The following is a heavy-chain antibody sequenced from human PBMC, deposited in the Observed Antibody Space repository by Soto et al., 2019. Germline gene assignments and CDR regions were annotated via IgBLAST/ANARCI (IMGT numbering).Heavy chain of an antibody. CDR2: IYYSGST. V-gene: IGHV4-31*03. Sequence: QVQLQESGPGLVKPSQTLSLTCTVSGGSISSGGYYWSWIRQHPGKGLEWIGYIYYSGSTYYNPSLKSRVTISVDTSKNQFSLKLSSVTAADTAVYYCVRDAAAASYYYYGMDVWGQGTTVTVSS. D-gene: IGHD6-13*01. J-gene: IGHJ6*02. CDR3: VRDAAAASYYYYGMDV. CDR1: GGSISSGGYY.